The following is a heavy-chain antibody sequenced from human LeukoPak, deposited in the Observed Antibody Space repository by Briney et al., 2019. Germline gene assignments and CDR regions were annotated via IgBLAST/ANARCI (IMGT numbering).Heavy chain of an antibody. J-gene: IGHJ4*02. CDR2: INSDGSST. CDR3: ARDPWGY. Sequence: PGGSLRLSCPASGFTFSSYWMHWVRQAPGKGLGWVSRINSDGSSTIYADSVKGRLTISRDSGKKTLDLQMNSLRAEDTAVYYCARDPWGYWGQGTLVTVSS. CDR1: GFTFSSYW. D-gene: IGHD3-16*01. V-gene: IGHV3-74*01.